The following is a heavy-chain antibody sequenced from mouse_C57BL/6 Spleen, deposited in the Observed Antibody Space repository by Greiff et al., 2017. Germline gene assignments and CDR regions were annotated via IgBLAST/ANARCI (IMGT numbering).Heavy chain of an antibody. J-gene: IGHJ2*01. CDR3: ARWEAAVTDYFDY. CDR2: INPNNGGT. D-gene: IGHD2-1*01. CDR1: GYTFTDYY. V-gene: IGHV1-26*01. Sequence: VQLQQSGPELVKPGASVKISCKASGYTFTDYYMNWVQQSHGKSLEWIGDINPNNGGTSYNQKFKGKATLTVDKSSSTAYMELRSLTSEDAAVYYCARWEAAVTDYFDYWGQGTTLTVSS.